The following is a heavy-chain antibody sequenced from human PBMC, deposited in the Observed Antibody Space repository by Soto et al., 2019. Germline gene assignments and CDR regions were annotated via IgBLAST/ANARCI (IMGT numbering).Heavy chain of an antibody. J-gene: IGHJ6*02. D-gene: IGHD1-26*01. CDR3: ARGGSGTYGDYYGMDV. CDR1: GFTFSNYW. Sequence: EVQLADSGGGLVQPGGSLRLSCAVSGFTFSNYWMHWVRQAPGKGLVWVSRIDRDGGRTDYADSVKGRFTISRDDANNMLYVQMNSLRAEDTAVYYCARGGSGTYGDYYGMDVWGQGTTVTVSS. V-gene: IGHV3-74*02. CDR2: IDRDGGRT.